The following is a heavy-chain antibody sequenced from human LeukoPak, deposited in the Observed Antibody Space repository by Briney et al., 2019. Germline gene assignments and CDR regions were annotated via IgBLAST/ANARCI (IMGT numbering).Heavy chain of an antibody. V-gene: IGHV3-30*04. D-gene: IGHD6-19*01. CDR1: GFTFSRYD. CDR3: ARAAAETGAFRDNWFDP. Sequence: GGSLRLSCVASGFTFSRYDMHWVRQAPGKGLEWVAVTSDDGRKEIYADSVKGRFTVSRDNSKNTLYLEMNSLRGEDTALYYCARAAAETGAFRDNWFDPWGQGTLVTVSS. CDR2: TSDDGRKE. J-gene: IGHJ5*02.